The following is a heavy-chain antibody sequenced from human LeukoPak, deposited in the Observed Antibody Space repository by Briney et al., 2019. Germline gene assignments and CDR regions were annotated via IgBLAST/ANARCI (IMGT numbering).Heavy chain of an antibody. CDR3: AKDTRITMVRGMGY. Sequence: GGSLRLSCAASGFTFSSYAMSWVRQAPGKGLGWVSAISGCGGSTYYADSVKGRFTISRDNSKNALYLQMNSVRAEDTAVYYCAKDTRITMVRGMGYWGQGTLVTVSS. V-gene: IGHV3-23*01. CDR2: ISGCGGST. D-gene: IGHD3-10*01. CDR1: GFTFSSYA. J-gene: IGHJ4*02.